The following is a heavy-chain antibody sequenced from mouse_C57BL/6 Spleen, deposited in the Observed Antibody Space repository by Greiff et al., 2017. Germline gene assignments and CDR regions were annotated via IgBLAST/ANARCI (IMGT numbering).Heavy chain of an antibody. D-gene: IGHD1-1*01. Sequence: VQLQQPGAELVKPGASVKLSCKASGYTFTSYWMHWVKQRPGRGLEWIGRIDPNSGGTKYNEKFKSKATLTVDKPSSTAYMQLSSLTSEDSAVXYCAKATVVAHYAMDYWGQGTSVTVSS. CDR2: IDPNSGGT. V-gene: IGHV1-72*01. CDR1: GYTFTSYW. CDR3: AKATVVAHYAMDY. J-gene: IGHJ4*01.